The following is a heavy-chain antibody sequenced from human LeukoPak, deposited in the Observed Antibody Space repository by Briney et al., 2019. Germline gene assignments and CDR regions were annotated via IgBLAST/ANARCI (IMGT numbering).Heavy chain of an antibody. Sequence: AASVKVSCKASGYMFTSYGLSWVRQAPGQGLEWMGWISAYNGNTRYAQKFQGRVTMTTDTSTRTAYMEMRSLRSDDTAVYYCARDRRGRAVANPYYYNGMDVWGEGTTVTVSS. CDR2: ISAYNGNT. D-gene: IGHD6-19*01. CDR3: ARDRRGRAVANPYYYNGMDV. J-gene: IGHJ6*04. V-gene: IGHV1-18*01. CDR1: GYMFTSYG.